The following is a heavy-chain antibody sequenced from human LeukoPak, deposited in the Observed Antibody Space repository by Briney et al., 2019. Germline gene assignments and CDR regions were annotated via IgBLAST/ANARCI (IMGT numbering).Heavy chain of an antibody. CDR1: GYTFTSYG. CDR3: AREKDNWNAFDY. D-gene: IGHD1-1*01. V-gene: IGHV1-2*02. Sequence: ASVKVSCKASGYTFTSYGISWVRQAPGQGLEWMGWINPDSGDANYAQRFQGRVTLTRDTSISTAYMELSRLTSDDTAIYYCAREKDNWNAFDYWGQGTLVTVSS. J-gene: IGHJ4*02. CDR2: INPDSGDA.